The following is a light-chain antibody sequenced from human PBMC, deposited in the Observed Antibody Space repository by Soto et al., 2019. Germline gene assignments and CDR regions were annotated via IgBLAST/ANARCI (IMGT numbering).Light chain of an antibody. Sequence: EIVLTQSPGTLSLSPGERATLSCRASQNVDSNYLAWYQQKPGQAPRLLIYGASTRATGIPARFSGSGSGTEFTLTISSLEPEDFAVYYCQQRSNWPPITFGQGTDWRL. CDR3: QQRSNWPPIT. CDR1: QNVDSNY. J-gene: IGKJ5*01. CDR2: GAS. V-gene: IGKV3-11*01.